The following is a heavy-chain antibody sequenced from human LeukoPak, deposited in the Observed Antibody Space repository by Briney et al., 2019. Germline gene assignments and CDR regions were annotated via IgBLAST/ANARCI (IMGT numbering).Heavy chain of an antibody. CDR3: ARDLRARAAFGI. V-gene: IGHV3-7*01. CDR1: GFTFTSYW. CDR2: INQDGSEK. Sequence: GGSLRLSCAASGFTFTSYWMSWVRQAPGKGLEWVANINQDGSEKNYVDSVKGRFTISRDNAKNSLYLQMNSLRVEDTAVYYCARDLRARAAFGIWGQGKMVTVSS. J-gene: IGHJ3*02.